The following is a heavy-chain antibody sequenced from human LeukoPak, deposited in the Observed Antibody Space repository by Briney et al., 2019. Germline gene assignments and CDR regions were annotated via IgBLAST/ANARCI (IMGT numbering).Heavy chain of an antibody. D-gene: IGHD3-16*01. CDR1: GGTFSSYA. V-gene: IGHV1-69*04. Sequence: SVKVSCKASGGTFSSYAISWVRQAPGQGLEWMGRIIPILGIANYAQKFQGRVTITADKSTSTAYMELSSLRSEDTAVYYCAKDRFDYVWGAGGFYIWGQGTMVTVSS. J-gene: IGHJ3*02. CDR3: AKDRFDYVWGAGGFYI. CDR2: IIPILGIA.